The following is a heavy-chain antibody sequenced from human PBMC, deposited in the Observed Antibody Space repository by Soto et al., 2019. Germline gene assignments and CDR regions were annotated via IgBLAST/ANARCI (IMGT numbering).Heavy chain of an antibody. Sequence: SETLSLTCTGSGGSLSRGGFFWSWIRQRPGKGLEWIGYIYYSGSTYYNPSLKSRVTTSVDTSKNQFSLKLSSVTAADTAVYYCARVEAEDKAFGDYYYGLDVRGQGTS. CDR3: ARVEAEDKAFGDYYYGLDV. J-gene: IGHJ6*02. D-gene: IGHD5-18*01. CDR1: GGSLSRGGFF. CDR2: IYYSGST. V-gene: IGHV4-31*03.